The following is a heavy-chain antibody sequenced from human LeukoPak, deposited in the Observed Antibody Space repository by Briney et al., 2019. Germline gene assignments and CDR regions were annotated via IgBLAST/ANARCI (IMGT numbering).Heavy chain of an antibody. J-gene: IGHJ4*02. Sequence: ASVKVSCKPSGYTFTSHGISWVRQAPGQGLEWMGWISAYKGNTNYAQKFQGRVTMTTDTSTSTAYMELRSLRSDDTAVYHCATKSGTYQFDHWGQGTLVTVSS. V-gene: IGHV1-18*01. CDR3: ATKSGTYQFDH. CDR2: ISAYKGNT. CDR1: GYTFTSHG. D-gene: IGHD1-26*01.